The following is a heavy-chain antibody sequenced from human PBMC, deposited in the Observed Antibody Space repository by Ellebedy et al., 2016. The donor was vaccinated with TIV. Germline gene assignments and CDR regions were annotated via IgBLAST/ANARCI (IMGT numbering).Heavy chain of an antibody. CDR1: GFTFSSYS. J-gene: IGHJ4*02. CDR3: ARDFRVNYGGNPEFLY. D-gene: IGHD4-23*01. CDR2: ISSSSSYI. Sequence: PGESLKISCAASGFTFSSYSMNWVRQAPGKGLEWVSSISSSSSYIYYADSVKGRFTIPRDNAKNSLYLQMNSLRAEDTAVYYCARDFRVNYGGNPEFLYWGQGTLVTVSS. V-gene: IGHV3-21*01.